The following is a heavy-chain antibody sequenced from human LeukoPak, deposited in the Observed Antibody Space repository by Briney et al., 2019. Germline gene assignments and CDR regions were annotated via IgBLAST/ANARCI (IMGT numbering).Heavy chain of an antibody. CDR2: IYYSGST. Sequence: SQTLSLXCTVSGGSNSSGDYYWSWSRQPPGKSQEWLGYIYYSGSTYYNPSLKSRVTISVDTSKNQLSLKLSSVTAADTAVYYCARGTYYYDSSGYYGFDYWGQGTLVTVSS. V-gene: IGHV4-30-4*08. J-gene: IGHJ4*02. D-gene: IGHD3-22*01. CDR3: ARGTYYYDSSGYYGFDY. CDR1: GGSNSSGDYY.